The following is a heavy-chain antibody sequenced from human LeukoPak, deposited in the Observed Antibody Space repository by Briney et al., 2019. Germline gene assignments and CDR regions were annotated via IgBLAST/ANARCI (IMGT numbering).Heavy chain of an antibody. D-gene: IGHD1-14*01. CDR2: IYQSGST. CDR3: ARTGTGNYFDY. J-gene: IGHJ4*02. V-gene: IGHV4-59*08. Sequence: SETLSLTCTVSGGTISSYYWSWIRQPPGKGLEWIGTIYQSGSTYYNPSLKSRVTISVDTSENQLSLKLTSVTAADTAVYYCARTGTGNYFDYWGQGTLVTVSS. CDR1: GGTISSYY.